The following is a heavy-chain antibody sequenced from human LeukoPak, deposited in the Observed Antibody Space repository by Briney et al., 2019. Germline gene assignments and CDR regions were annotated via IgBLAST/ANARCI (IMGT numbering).Heavy chain of an antibody. Sequence: PGGSLRLSCAASGFTFSSYWMSWVRQAPGKGLEWVANIKQDGSEKYYVDSVKGRFTISRDNAKNSLYLQMNSLRAEDTAVYYCARDRNYYDSSTKKDYYYMDVWGKGTTVTVSS. V-gene: IGHV3-7*01. CDR3: ARDRNYYDSSTKKDYYYMDV. CDR2: IKQDGSEK. D-gene: IGHD3-22*01. J-gene: IGHJ6*03. CDR1: GFTFSSYW.